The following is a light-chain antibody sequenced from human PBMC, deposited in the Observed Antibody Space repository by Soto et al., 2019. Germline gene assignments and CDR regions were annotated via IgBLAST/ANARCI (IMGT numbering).Light chain of an antibody. Sequence: EIVLTQSPGTLSLSLGEGATLSCRSSQDIGTNYLAWYQQKPGHAPRPLIFGASSRATGAAGTFSGSGSGTDITLTISRRELEDSAVYYCQQFVNSPYMYTFGQGTKLEIK. CDR1: QDIGTNY. J-gene: IGKJ2*01. V-gene: IGKV3-20*01. CDR3: QQFVNSPYMYT. CDR2: GAS.